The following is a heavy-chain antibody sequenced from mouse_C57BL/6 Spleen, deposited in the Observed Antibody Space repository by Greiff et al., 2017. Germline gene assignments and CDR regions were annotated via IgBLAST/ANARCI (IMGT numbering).Heavy chain of an antibody. CDR3: ARGDYYGNYFDY. Sequence: QVQLQQPGAELVMPGASVKLSCKASGYTFTSYWMHWVKQRPGQGLEWIGEIDPSDSYTNYNQKFKGKSTLTVDKSSSTAYMQLSSLTSEDSAVYYWARGDYYGNYFDYWGQGTTLTVSS. CDR2: IDPSDSYT. D-gene: IGHD1-1*01. CDR1: GYTFTSYW. V-gene: IGHV1-69*01. J-gene: IGHJ2*01.